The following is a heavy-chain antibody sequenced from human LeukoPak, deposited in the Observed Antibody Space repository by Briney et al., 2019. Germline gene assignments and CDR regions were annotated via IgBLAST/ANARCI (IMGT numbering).Heavy chain of an antibody. Sequence: ASVKVSCKASGYTFTSYDINWVRQATGQGLEWMGWMNPNSGNTGYAQKFQGRVTMTRNTSISTAYMELSSLRSEDTAVYYCARVGVYGDYDGGSDAFDIWGQGTMVTVSS. D-gene: IGHD4-17*01. V-gene: IGHV1-8*01. CDR1: GYTFTSYD. CDR3: ARVGVYGDYDGGSDAFDI. J-gene: IGHJ3*02. CDR2: MNPNSGNT.